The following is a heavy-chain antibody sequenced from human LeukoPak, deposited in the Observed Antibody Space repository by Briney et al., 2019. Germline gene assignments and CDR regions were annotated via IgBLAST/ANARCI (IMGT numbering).Heavy chain of an antibody. CDR1: GASISSFY. Sequence: SETLSLTCSVSGASISSFYWNWIRQPPGKGLEWIGNIYTSGSTNYNPSLKSRVTISVDTSKDQFSLKLTSVTAADTAVYYCASSTMVVTPLSDHIDYWGQGTLVTVSS. D-gene: IGHD4-23*01. CDR2: IYTSGST. J-gene: IGHJ4*02. V-gene: IGHV4-4*08. CDR3: ASSTMVVTPLSDHIDY.